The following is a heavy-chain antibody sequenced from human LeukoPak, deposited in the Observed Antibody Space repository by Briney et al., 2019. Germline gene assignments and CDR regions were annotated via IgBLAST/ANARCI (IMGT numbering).Heavy chain of an antibody. CDR1: GFTFSSYG. CDR2: IWYDGSNK. CDR3: ARAQLSGHYYYYGMDV. V-gene: IGHV3-33*01. Sequence: GGSLRLSCAASGFTFSSYGMHWVRQAPGKGLEWVAVIWYDGSNKYYADSVKGRFTISRDNSKNTLYLQMNSLRAEDTAVYYCARAQLSGHYYYYGMDVWGQGTTVTVSS. D-gene: IGHD5-24*01. J-gene: IGHJ6*02.